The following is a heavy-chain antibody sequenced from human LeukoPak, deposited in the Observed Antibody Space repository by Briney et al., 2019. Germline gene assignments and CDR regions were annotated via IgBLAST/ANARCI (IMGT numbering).Heavy chain of an antibody. CDR3: ARGRASDRKIAARYYYYYMDV. CDR1: GFTVSSNY. D-gene: IGHD6-6*01. Sequence: GGSLRLSCAASGFTVSSNYMSWVRQAPGKGLEWVSVIYSGGSTYYADSVKGRFTISRDNSKNTLYLQMNSLRAEDTAVYYCARGRASDRKIAARYYYYYMDVWGKGTTVTVSS. V-gene: IGHV3-66*01. CDR2: IYSGGST. J-gene: IGHJ6*03.